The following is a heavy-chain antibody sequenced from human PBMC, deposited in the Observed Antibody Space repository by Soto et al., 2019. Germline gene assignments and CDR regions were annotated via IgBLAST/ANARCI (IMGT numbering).Heavy chain of an antibody. CDR2: IKQDGSEK. J-gene: IGHJ6*03. Sequence: GGSLRLSCAASGFTFSSYWMSWVRQAPGKGLEWVANIKQDGSEKYYVDSVKGRFTISRDNAKNSLYLQMNSLRAEDTAVYYCARDQIVVVPAAPIYYYYYMDVWGKGTTVTVSS. CDR1: GFTFSSYW. V-gene: IGHV3-7*01. CDR3: ARDQIVVVPAAPIYYYYYMDV. D-gene: IGHD2-2*01.